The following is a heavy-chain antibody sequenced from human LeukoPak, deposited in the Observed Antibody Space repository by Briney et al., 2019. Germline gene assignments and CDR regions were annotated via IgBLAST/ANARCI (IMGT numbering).Heavy chain of an antibody. Sequence: GGSLRLSCAASGFTFSSYWMHWVRQAPGKGLVWVSRINSDGSSTSYADSVKGRFTISRDNAKNTLYLQMNSLRAVDTAVYYCAREIVSSNSFDNWGQGTLVTVSS. V-gene: IGHV3-74*01. CDR2: INSDGSST. CDR1: GFTFSSYW. D-gene: IGHD2-2*01. J-gene: IGHJ4*02. CDR3: AREIVSSNSFDN.